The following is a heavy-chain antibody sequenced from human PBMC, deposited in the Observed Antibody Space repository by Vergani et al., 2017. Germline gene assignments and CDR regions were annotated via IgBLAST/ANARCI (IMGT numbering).Heavy chain of an antibody. CDR3: ARDPLPVGRRSPPPYYFDY. CDR1: GFTFSSYE. V-gene: IGHV3-48*03. Sequence: EVQLVESGGGLVQPGGSLRLSCAASGFTFSSYEMNWVRQAPGKGLEWVSYISSSGSTIYYADSVKGRFTISRDNAKNSLYLQMNSLRAEDTAVYYCARDPLPVGRRSPPPYYFDYWGQGTLVTVSS. J-gene: IGHJ4*02. D-gene: IGHD1-26*01. CDR2: ISSSGSTI.